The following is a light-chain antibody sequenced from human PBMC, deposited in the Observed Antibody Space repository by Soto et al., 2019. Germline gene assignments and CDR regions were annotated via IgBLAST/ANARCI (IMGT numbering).Light chain of an antibody. Sequence: QSALTQPASVSGSPRQSITISCTGSSSDVGSYNLVSWYQQHPGKAPKLMIYEGSKRPSGVSNRFSGSKSGNTASLTISGLQAEDEADYYCCSYAGGGSYVFGPGTKLTVL. V-gene: IGLV2-23*01. J-gene: IGLJ1*01. CDR3: CSYAGGGSYV. CDR2: EGS. CDR1: SSDVGSYNL.